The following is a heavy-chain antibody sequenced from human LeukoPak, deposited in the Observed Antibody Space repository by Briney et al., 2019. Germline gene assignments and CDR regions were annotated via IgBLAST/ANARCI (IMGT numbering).Heavy chain of an antibody. J-gene: IGHJ3*02. CDR1: GFTFSSYS. CDR2: ISSSSSYI. CDR3: ARAAGYSYGYGAFDI. Sequence: PGGSLRLSRAASGFTFSSYSMNWVRQAPGKGLEWVSSISSSSSYIYYADSVKGRFTISRDNAKNSLYLQMNSLRAEDTAVYYCARAAGYSYGYGAFDIWGQGTMVTVSS. D-gene: IGHD5-18*01. V-gene: IGHV3-21*01.